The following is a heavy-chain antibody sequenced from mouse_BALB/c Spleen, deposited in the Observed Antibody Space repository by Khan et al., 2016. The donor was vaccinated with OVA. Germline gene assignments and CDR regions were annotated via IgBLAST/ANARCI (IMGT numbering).Heavy chain of an antibody. CDR3: APVDTYSGALAY. Sequence: VQLQQSGPEVVKPGASVKMSCKASGYTFTSSVMHWVKQKPGQGLEWIGYIYPYNDATTYNEKFSGTATLTSDKSSSTAYMKLSSLTAEDSAVYFCAPVDTYSGALAYWGQGTLVTVSA. CDR2: IYPYNDAT. V-gene: IGHV1S136*01. J-gene: IGHJ3*01. CDR1: GYTFTSSV. D-gene: IGHD1-1*01.